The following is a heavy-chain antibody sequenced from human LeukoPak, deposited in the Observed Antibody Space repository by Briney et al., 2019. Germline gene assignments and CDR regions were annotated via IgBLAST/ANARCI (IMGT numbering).Heavy chain of an antibody. CDR2: ISDSGGS. Sequence: SETLSLTCSVSGGSVSSGISYWSWIRQPPGEGLEWIAYISDSGGSDYNPSLRGRVTISLDTSKNQFSLKLSSVTAEDTAVYYCASLVTAISGYYYYYGMDVWGQGTTVTVSS. CDR3: ASLVTAISGYYYYYGMDV. V-gene: IGHV4-61*01. CDR1: GGSVSSGISY. D-gene: IGHD2-21*02. J-gene: IGHJ6*02.